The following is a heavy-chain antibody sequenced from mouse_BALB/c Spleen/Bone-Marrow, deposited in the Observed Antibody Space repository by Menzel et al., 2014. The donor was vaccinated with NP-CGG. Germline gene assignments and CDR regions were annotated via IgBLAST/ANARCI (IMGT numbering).Heavy chain of an antibody. CDR2: ISYNGST. D-gene: IGHD1-1*02. Sequence: DVKLVESGPSLVKPSQTLSLTCSVTGDSIXSGYWNWIRKFPGNKLEYMGYISYNGSTYYNPSLKSRISTTRDTSKNXHYLQLNSVTTEDTATYYCARGRAMGFAYWGQETLVTVSA. J-gene: IGHJ3*01. CDR1: GDSIXSGY. V-gene: IGHV3-8*02. CDR3: ARGRAMGFAY.